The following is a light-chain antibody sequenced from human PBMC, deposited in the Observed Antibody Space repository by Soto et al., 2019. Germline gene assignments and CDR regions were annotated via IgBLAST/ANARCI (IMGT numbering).Light chain of an antibody. Sequence: DIQMTQSPSSLAASVGARVTITCRASQSISTYLNWYQQKPGKAPKVLIFDASRLQSGVASRFSGSGSWTDFTLTISSLQPEDSATYYCQQSYSAPWTFGQGTKVQVK. CDR2: DAS. CDR3: QQSYSAPWT. V-gene: IGKV1-39*01. CDR1: QSISTY. J-gene: IGKJ1*01.